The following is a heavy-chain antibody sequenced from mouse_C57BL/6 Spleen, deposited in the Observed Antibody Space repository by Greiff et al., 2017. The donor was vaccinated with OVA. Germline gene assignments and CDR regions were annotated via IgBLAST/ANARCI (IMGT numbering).Heavy chain of an antibody. CDR3: ERGGLRQGFDY. CDR1: GYSITSGYY. Sequence: DVQLQESGPGLVKPSQSLSLTCSVTGYSITSGYYWNWIRQFPGNKLEWMGYISYDGSNNYNPSLKNRISITRDTSKNQFFLKLNSVTTEDTATYYCERGGLRQGFDYWGQGTTLTVSS. J-gene: IGHJ2*01. D-gene: IGHD2-4*01. CDR2: ISYDGSN. V-gene: IGHV3-6*01.